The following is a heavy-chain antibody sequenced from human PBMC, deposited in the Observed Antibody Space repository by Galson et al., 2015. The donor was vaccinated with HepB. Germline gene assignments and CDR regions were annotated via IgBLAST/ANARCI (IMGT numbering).Heavy chain of an antibody. D-gene: IGHD4-17*01. J-gene: IGHJ2*01. CDR1: GFTFSSYG. Sequence: SLRLSCAASGFTFSSYGMHWVRQAPGKGLEWVAVIWYDGSNKYYADSVKGRFTISRDNFKKMVYLQMNSLRAEDTAVYYGARDRLLRSLGYWYFDLWGRGTLVTVSS. CDR2: IWYDGSNK. CDR3: ARDRLLRSLGYWYFDL. V-gene: IGHV3-33*08.